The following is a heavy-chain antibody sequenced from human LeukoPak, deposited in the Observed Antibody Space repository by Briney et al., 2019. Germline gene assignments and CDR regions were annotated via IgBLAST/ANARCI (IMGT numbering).Heavy chain of an antibody. Sequence: SETLSLTCTVSGGSISSSRYFWGWIRQPPGKGLEWIGSIYYSGSTYYNPSLKSRVTISVDTSKNQFSLKLSSVTAADTAVYYCARQEGTYYDILTGYSRGNWFDPWGQGTLVTVSS. CDR3: ARQEGTYYDILTGYSRGNWFDP. D-gene: IGHD3-9*01. V-gene: IGHV4-39*01. J-gene: IGHJ5*02. CDR2: IYYSGST. CDR1: GGSISSSRYF.